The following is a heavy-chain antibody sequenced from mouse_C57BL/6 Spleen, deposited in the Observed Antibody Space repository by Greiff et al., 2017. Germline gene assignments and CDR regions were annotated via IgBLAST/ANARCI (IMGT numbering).Heavy chain of an antibody. D-gene: IGHD2-5*01. V-gene: IGHV1-9*01. Sequence: QVQLQQSGAELMKPGASVKLSCKATGYTFTGYWIEWVKQRPGHGLEWIGEILPGSGSTNYNEKFKGKATFTADTSSNTAYMQLSSLTTEDSAIYYCARRGALRYSNYPNAMDYWGQGTTLTVSS. CDR3: ARRGALRYSNYPNAMDY. J-gene: IGHJ2*01. CDR1: GYTFTGYW. CDR2: ILPGSGST.